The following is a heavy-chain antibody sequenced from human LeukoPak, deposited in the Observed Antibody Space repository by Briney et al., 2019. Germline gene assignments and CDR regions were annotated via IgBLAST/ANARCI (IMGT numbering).Heavy chain of an antibody. Sequence: SETLSLTCTVSGGSISSSNYYWGWIRQPPGKGLEWIASIYYSGSTYYNPSLKSRVTISVDTSKNQFSLKLSSVTAADTAVYYCARDGPRGIPFDYWGQGTLVTVSS. D-gene: IGHD6-13*01. CDR2: IYYSGST. CDR1: GGSISSSNYY. V-gene: IGHV4-39*07. J-gene: IGHJ4*02. CDR3: ARDGPRGIPFDY.